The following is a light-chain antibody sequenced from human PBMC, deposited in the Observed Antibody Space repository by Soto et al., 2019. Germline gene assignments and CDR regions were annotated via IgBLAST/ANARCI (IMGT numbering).Light chain of an antibody. CDR3: FSYTTSSTLV. CDR2: EVS. V-gene: IGLV2-14*01. J-gene: IGLJ3*02. CDR1: SSDVGGYNY. Sequence: QSALTQPASVSGSPGQSITISCTGTSSDVGGYNYVSWYQQHPAKAPKLMIYEVSNRPSGVSHRFSGSKAGNTASLTISGLQAEDEADDYCFSYTTSSTLVFGGGTKLTAL.